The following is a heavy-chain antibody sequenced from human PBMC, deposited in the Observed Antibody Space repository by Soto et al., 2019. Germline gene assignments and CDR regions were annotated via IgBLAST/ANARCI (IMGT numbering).Heavy chain of an antibody. CDR3: ARDGYYYDSSGPNYYYYGMDV. Sequence: ASVKVSCKASGYTFTTYGISRVRQAPGQGLEWMGWISAYNGNTNYAQKLQGRVTMTTDTSTSTAYMELRSLRSDDTAVYYCARDGYYYDSSGPNYYYYGMDVWGQGTTVTVSS. D-gene: IGHD3-22*01. V-gene: IGHV1-18*04. J-gene: IGHJ6*02. CDR2: ISAYNGNT. CDR1: GYTFTTYG.